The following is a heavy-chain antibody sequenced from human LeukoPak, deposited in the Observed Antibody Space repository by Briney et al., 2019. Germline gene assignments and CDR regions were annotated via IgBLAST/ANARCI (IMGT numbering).Heavy chain of an antibody. CDR2: IYYSGST. J-gene: IGHJ6*03. CDR3: ARHRRTVTTPYYMDV. CDR1: GGPISSYY. D-gene: IGHD4-17*01. Sequence: SETLSLTCTVSGGPISSYYWSWIRQPPGKGLEWVGYIYYSGSTNYNPSLKSRVTISVDTSKNQFSLKLSSVTAADTAVYYCARHRRTVTTPYYMDVWGKGTTVTVSS. V-gene: IGHV4-59*08.